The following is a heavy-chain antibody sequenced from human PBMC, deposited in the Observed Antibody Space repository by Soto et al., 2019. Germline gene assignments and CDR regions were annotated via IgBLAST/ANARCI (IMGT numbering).Heavy chain of an antibody. V-gene: IGHV3-23*01. J-gene: IGHJ6*02. CDR2: ISGSGGST. Sequence: PGESLKISCKGSGYSFTSYWISWVRQMPGKGLEWVSAISGSGGSTYYADSVKGRFTISRDNSKNTLYLQMNSLRAEDTAVYYCAKLGEIQKPGYGDYPYYYYYGMDVWGQGTTVTVSS. CDR3: AKLGEIQKPGYGDYPYYYYYGMDV. D-gene: IGHD4-17*01. CDR1: GYSFTSYW.